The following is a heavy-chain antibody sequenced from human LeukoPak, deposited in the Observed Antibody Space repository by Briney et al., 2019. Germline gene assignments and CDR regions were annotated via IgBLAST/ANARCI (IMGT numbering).Heavy chain of an antibody. CDR1: GFSFSDHY. J-gene: IGHJ1*01. V-gene: IGHV3-72*01. Sequence: GSLRLSCAVSGFSFSDHYMDWVRQAPGKGLEWVGRIRNKANSYSTQYAASVRGRFTISGDESDNAVYLQMNSLNTEDTAVYFCARIGRGSYSIEFWGQGTLVTVSS. CDR3: ARIGRGSYSIEF. CDR2: IRNKANSYST. D-gene: IGHD1-26*01.